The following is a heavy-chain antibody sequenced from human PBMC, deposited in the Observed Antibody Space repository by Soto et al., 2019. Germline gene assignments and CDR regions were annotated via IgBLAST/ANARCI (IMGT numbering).Heavy chain of an antibody. Sequence: GGSLRLSCAASGFTFSSYGMHWVRQAPGKGLEWVAVISYDGSNKYYADSVKGRFTISRDNSKNTLYLQMNGLRAEDTAVYYCAKETYYYGSGSYYEPLDANSGYWGQGTLVTVSS. CDR3: AKETYYYGSGSYYEPLDANSGY. J-gene: IGHJ4*02. CDR2: ISYDGSNK. CDR1: GFTFSSYG. V-gene: IGHV3-30*18. D-gene: IGHD3-10*01.